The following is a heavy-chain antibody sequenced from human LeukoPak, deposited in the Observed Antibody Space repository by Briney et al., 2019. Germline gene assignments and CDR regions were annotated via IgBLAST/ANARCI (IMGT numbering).Heavy chain of an antibody. CDR1: GYTFTSYD. Sequence: GASVKVSCKASGYTFTSYDINWVRQAPGQGLEWMGWISAYNGNTNYAQKLQGRVTMTTDTSTSTAYMELRSLRSDDTAVYYCARDAWPTYYYDSSGSFDPWGQGTLVTVSS. CDR2: ISAYNGNT. D-gene: IGHD3-22*01. J-gene: IGHJ5*02. V-gene: IGHV1-18*01. CDR3: ARDAWPTYYYDSSGSFDP.